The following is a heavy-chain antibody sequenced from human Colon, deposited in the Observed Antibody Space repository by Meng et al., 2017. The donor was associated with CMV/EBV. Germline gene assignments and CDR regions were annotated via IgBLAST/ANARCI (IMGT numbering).Heavy chain of an antibody. CDR2: IRTRPNGYAT. Sequence: GESLKISCAASGFIFSGSAMHWVRQASGKGLEWVGRIRTRPNGYATAYAASVEGRFTISRDDSENTAHLQMNSLRTEDTAVYYCAVLAVAEPVSYWGQGTLVTVSS. D-gene: IGHD6-19*01. V-gene: IGHV3-73*01. CDR1: GFIFSGSA. CDR3: AVLAVAEPVSY. J-gene: IGHJ4*02.